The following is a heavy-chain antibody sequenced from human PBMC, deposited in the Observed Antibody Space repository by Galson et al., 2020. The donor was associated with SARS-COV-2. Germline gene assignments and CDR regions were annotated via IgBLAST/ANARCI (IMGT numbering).Heavy chain of an antibody. D-gene: IGHD2-2*01. J-gene: IGHJ6*03. CDR2: INPNSGGT. CDR3: ARDSADIVVVPAAMWRVYYYYYMDV. Sequence: ASVKVSCKASGYTFTGYYMHWVRQAPGQGLEWMGWINPNSGGTNYAQKFQGRVTMTRDTSISTAYMELSRLRSDDTAVYYCARDSADIVVVPAAMWRVYYYYYMDVWGKGTTVTVSS. V-gene: IGHV1-2*02. CDR1: GYTFTGYY.